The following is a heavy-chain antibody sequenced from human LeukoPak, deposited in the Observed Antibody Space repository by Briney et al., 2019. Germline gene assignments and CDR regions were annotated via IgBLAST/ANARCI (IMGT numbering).Heavy chain of an antibody. CDR3: AKRGVVIRVILVGFHKEAYYFDS. V-gene: IGHV3-23*01. D-gene: IGHD3-22*01. CDR2: ISDSGGRT. Sequence: GGSLRLPCAVSGITLSNYGMSWVRQAPGKGPEWVAGISDSGGRTNYADSVKGRFTISRDNPKNTLYLQMNSLRTEDTAVYFCAKRGVVIRVILVGFHKEAYYFDSWGQGALVTVSS. J-gene: IGHJ4*02. CDR1: GITLSNYG.